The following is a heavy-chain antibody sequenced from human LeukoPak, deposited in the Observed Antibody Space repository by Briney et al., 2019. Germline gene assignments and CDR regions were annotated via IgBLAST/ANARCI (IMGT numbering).Heavy chain of an antibody. J-gene: IGHJ6*02. D-gene: IGHD3-10*01. CDR3: AREHSRFGELYGMDV. CDR2: ISSSSSTI. V-gene: IGHV3-48*01. Sequence: HPGGSLRLSCAASGFTFSSYSMNWVRQAPGKGLEWVSYISSSSSTIYYADSVKGRFTISRDNAKNSLYLQMNSLRAEDTAVYYCAREHSRFGELYGMDVWGQGTTVTVSS. CDR1: GFTFSSYS.